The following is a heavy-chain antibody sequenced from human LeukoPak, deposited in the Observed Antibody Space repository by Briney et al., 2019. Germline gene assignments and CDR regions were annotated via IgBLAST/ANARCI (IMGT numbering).Heavy chain of an antibody. J-gene: IGHJ6*03. CDR2: INPNSGGT. D-gene: IGHD6-13*01. CDR3: ARYKSSSSWYGEYYYYYYYMDV. CDR1: GYTFTGYY. Sequence: GASVKVSCKASGYTFTGYYMHWVRQAPGQGLEWMGWINPNSGGTNYAQKFQGRVTMTRDTSISTAYMELSRLRSDDTAVYYCARYKSSSSWYGEYYYYYYYMDVWGKGTTVTVSS. V-gene: IGHV1-2*02.